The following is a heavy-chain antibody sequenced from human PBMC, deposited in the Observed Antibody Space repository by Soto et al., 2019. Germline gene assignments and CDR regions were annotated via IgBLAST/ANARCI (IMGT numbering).Heavy chain of an antibody. CDR1: GFTFSSYG. Sequence: QVQLVESGGGVVQPGRSLRLSCADSGFTFSSYGMHWVRQAPGKGLEWVAVISYDGSNKYYADSVKGRFTISRDNSKNTLYLQMNSLRAEDTAVYYCAKDLRVGAPSGYWGQGTLVTVSS. D-gene: IGHD1-26*01. CDR3: AKDLRVGAPSGY. CDR2: ISYDGSNK. J-gene: IGHJ4*02. V-gene: IGHV3-30*18.